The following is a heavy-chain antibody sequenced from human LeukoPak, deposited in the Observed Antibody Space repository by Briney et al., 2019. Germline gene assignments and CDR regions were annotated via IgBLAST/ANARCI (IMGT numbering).Heavy chain of an antibody. D-gene: IGHD1-26*01. V-gene: IGHV4-39*01. CDR1: GDSISSSRFY. CDR2: ILYTGRT. Sequence: ETLSLTCTVSGDSISSSRFYWAWIRQPPGKGLEWIGSILYTGRTFYNPSLKSRVTISVGTSKNQFSLRLGSVTASDTAVYYCARRDVGATIDYWGQGTLVTVSS. J-gene: IGHJ4*02. CDR3: ARRDVGATIDY.